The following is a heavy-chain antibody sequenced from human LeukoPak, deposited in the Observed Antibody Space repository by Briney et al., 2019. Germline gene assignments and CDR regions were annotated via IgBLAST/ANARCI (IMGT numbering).Heavy chain of an antibody. D-gene: IGHD3-16*02. V-gene: IGHV1-69*13. CDR3: AGGITFGGVIATYTDY. CDR2: IIPIFGTA. CDR1: GGTFSSYA. Sequence: SVKVSCKASGGTFSSYAISWVRQAPGQGLEWMGGIIPIFGTANYAQKFLGRVTITADESTSTAYMELSSLRSEDTAVYYCAGGITFGGVIATYTDYWGQGTLVTVSS. J-gene: IGHJ4*02.